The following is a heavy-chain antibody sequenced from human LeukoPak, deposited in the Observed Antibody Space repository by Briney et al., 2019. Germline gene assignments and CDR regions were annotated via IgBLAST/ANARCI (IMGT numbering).Heavy chain of an antibody. Sequence: SGGSLRLSCAASGFTFGDFAMHWVRLAPGKGLEWVSGINWNSGSIAYADSVKGRFTISRDNAKTSLYLQMNSLRTEDTALYYGAKDHCSGGSCYFDYWGQGTLVTVS. CDR2: INWNSGSI. D-gene: IGHD2-15*01. V-gene: IGHV3-9*01. CDR1: GFTFGDFA. CDR3: AKDHCSGGSCYFDY. J-gene: IGHJ4*02.